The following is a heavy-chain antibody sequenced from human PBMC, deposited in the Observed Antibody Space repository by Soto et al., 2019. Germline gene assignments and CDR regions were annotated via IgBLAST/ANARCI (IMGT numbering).Heavy chain of an antibody. CDR1: GGTFSTYI. CDR2: IIPIPDIT. Sequence: QVQLVQSGAEVRKPGSSVKVSCKAPGGTFSTYIISWVRQAPGQGLEWMGRIIPIPDITNYAQKFKGRVTVTADRPTSTAYMELTSLKSEDTAVYYCARDRITTRGDAFDLWCQGTMVTVSS. J-gene: IGHJ3*01. CDR3: ARDRITTRGDAFDL. V-gene: IGHV1-69*08. D-gene: IGHD3-3*01.